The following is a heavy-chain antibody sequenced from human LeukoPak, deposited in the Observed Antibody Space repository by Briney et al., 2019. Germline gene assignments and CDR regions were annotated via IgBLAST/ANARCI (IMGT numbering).Heavy chain of an antibody. J-gene: IGHJ4*02. CDR2: IYTSGST. CDR3: ARHYLDYYGSGSYAGGVSY. CDR1: GGSISSDY. V-gene: IGHV4-4*07. D-gene: IGHD3-10*01. Sequence: SETLSLTCTVSGGSISSDYWSWIRQPAGKGLEWIGRIYTSGSTNYNPSLKSRVTMSVDTSKNQFSLKLSSVTAADTAVYYCARHYLDYYGSGSYAGGVSYWGQGTLVTVSS.